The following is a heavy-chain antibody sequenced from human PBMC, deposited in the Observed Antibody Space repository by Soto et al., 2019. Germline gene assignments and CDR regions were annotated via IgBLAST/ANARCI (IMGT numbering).Heavy chain of an antibody. CDR2: IFPSGTT. CDR1: GGSISSGGYY. CDR3: ARSREFDY. Sequence: PSETLSLTCPVAGGSISSGGYYLNWIRQPPGKGLEWIGYIFPSGTTYYNPSLKSRVTISIDVSKNQFSLSLRSLTAADTAVYYCARSREFDYWSQGTLVTVSS. V-gene: IGHV4-30-2*01. J-gene: IGHJ4*02.